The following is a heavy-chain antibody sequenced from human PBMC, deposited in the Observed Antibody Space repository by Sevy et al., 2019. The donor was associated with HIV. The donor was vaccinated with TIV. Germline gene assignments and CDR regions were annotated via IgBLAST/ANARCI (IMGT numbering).Heavy chain of an antibody. CDR2: ITNSGSRT. Sequence: GGSLRLSCAASGFSFTTYAMTWVRQAPGKGLEWVSAITNSGSRTFYADSVKGRFTISRDNSKSTLYLQMNSLRAEDTAVYYCAKDDGSYYYDSSVYNYGVDVWGQGTAVTVSS. V-gene: IGHV3-23*01. D-gene: IGHD3-22*01. CDR3: AKDDGSYYYDSSVYNYGVDV. CDR1: GFSFTTYA. J-gene: IGHJ6*02.